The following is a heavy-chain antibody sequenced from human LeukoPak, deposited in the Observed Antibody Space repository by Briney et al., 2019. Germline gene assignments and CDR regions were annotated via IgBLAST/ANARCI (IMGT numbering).Heavy chain of an antibody. CDR3: VRVSGFCTNGVCPSFDP. V-gene: IGHV3-30*04. Sequence: PGGSLRLSCAASGFTFSNYAMHWVRQAPGKGLEWVSVISSDGSKKYDADSVKGRFTISRDNSKNTLYLQMNSLRTEDTAVYYCVRVSGFCTNGVCPSFDPWGQGTLVTVSS. D-gene: IGHD2-8*01. J-gene: IGHJ5*02. CDR2: ISSDGSKK. CDR1: GFTFSNYA.